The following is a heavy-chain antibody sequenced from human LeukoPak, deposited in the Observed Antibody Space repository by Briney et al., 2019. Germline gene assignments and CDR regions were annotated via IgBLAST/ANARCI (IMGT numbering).Heavy chain of an antibody. J-gene: IGHJ4*02. CDR1: GFTFSYYY. CDR3: ARDPCSSSSRGVDY. D-gene: IGHD6-6*01. V-gene: IGHV3-11*01. CDR2: ISSSGSTI. Sequence: GGPLRLSCAASGFTFSYYYISWIRQAPGKGLEWVSYISSSGSTIYYADSVKDRITISRDNAKNSLYLQLNSLRAEDTAVYYCARDPCSSSSRGVDYWGQGTLVTVSS.